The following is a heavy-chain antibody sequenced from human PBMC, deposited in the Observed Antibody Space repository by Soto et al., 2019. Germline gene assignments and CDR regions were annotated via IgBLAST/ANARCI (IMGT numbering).Heavy chain of an antibody. CDR2: TYYRSKWTN. J-gene: IGHJ4*02. D-gene: IGHD6-6*01. Sequence: QVQLQQSGPGLVKPSQTLSLTCAISGDSVSSTSASWNWIRQSPSRGLEWLGRTYYRSKWTNDYAVSVKSRITLNPDTSKTQFSLQLSSVTPEDTAMYYCVRGYSSSFDYWGQGTLVTVSS. V-gene: IGHV6-1*01. CDR1: GDSVSSTSAS. CDR3: VRGYSSSFDY.